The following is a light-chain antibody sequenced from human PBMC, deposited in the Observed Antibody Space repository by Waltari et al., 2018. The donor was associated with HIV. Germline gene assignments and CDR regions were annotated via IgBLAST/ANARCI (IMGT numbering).Light chain of an antibody. CDR2: GAS. CDR1: QSVSSSY. V-gene: IGKV3-20*01. Sequence: EIVLTQSPGTLSLSPGERATLSCRASQSVSSSYLAWYQQKPGQAPRLLIYGASSRATGIPDRFSGSGSGTDFTLTISRLEPEDFAVYYYQQYGSSPHLAFGPGTKVDIK. CDR3: QQYGSSPHLA. J-gene: IGKJ3*01.